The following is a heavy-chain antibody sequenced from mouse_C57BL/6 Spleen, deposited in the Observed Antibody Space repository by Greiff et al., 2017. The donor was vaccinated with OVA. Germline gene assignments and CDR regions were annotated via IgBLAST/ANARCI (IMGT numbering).Heavy chain of an antibody. CDR1: GYSFTSYY. Sequence: VQLQESGPELVKPGASVKISCKASGYSFTSYYIHWVKQRPGQGLEWIGWIYPGSGNTKYNEKFKGKATLTADTSSSTAYMQLSSLTSEDSAVYYCARPIYYGYSYAMDYWGQGTSVTVSS. J-gene: IGHJ4*01. V-gene: IGHV1-66*01. CDR2: IYPGSGNT. CDR3: ARPIYYGYSYAMDY. D-gene: IGHD2-2*01.